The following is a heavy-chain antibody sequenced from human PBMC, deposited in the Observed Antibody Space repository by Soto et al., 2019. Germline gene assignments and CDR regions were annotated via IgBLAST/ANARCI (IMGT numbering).Heavy chain of an antibody. CDR1: GGSFSGYY. D-gene: IGHD5-12*01. Sequence: SETLSLTCAVYGGSFSGYYWSWIRQPPGKGLEWIGEINHSGSTNYNPSLKSRVTISVDTSKNQFSLKLSSVTAADTAVYYCARRKSAGVATVDYWGQGTLVTVSS. J-gene: IGHJ4*02. V-gene: IGHV4-34*01. CDR2: INHSGST. CDR3: ARRKSAGVATVDY.